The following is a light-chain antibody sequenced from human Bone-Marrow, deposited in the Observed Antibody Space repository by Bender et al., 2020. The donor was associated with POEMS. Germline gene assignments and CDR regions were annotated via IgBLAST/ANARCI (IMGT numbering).Light chain of an antibody. J-gene: IGLJ3*02. V-gene: IGLV1-44*01. Sequence: QSVLTQPPSASGTPGQRVTISCSGSSSNIGTNPVNWYQQLPGTAPKLLIYINNQRPSGVPDRFSGSKSGTSASLAISSLQSEDEADYYCAAWEDSLNSWVFGGGTKLTVL. CDR1: SSNIGTNP. CDR2: INN. CDR3: AAWEDSLNSWV.